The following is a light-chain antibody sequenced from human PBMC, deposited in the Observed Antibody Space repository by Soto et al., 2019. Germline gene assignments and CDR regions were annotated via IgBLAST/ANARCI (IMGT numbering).Light chain of an antibody. CDR2: AAY. CDR3: QHCGSSPPPS. V-gene: IGKV3-20*01. Sequence: EIVLMQSPGTLSLSPGERATLSCRTSQSVSSTSLAWYHQRPGQAPRLLIHAAYRRATGIPDRFSGSGSGTDITLTISSLAAEDVGVYCCQHCGSSPPPSFSQGTPRENK. CDR1: QSVSSTS. J-gene: IGKJ5*01.